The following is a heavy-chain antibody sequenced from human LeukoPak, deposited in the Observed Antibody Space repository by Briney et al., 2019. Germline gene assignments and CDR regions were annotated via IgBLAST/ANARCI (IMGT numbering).Heavy chain of an antibody. CDR2: IYYSGST. CDR1: GGSISSGDYY. V-gene: IGHV4-30-4*08. J-gene: IGHJ4*02. Sequence: SETLSLTCTVSGGSISSGDYYWSWIRQPPGKGLEWIGYIYYSGSTYYNPSLKSRVTISVDTSKNQFSLKLSSVTAADTAVYYCARERETVYYGSGNNIEGSIRTFDYWGQGTLVAVSS. D-gene: IGHD3-10*01. CDR3: ARERETVYYGSGNNIEGSIRTFDY.